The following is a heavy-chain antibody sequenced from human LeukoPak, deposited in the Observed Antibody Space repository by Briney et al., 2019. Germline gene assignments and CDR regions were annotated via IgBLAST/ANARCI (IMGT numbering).Heavy chain of an antibody. D-gene: IGHD5-12*01. CDR1: GFTFTSYA. Sequence: GGTLRLSCAASGFTFTSYAMHWVRQTPDKGLEWVAVISYDGSNKYYADSVKGRFTISRDNSKNTLYLQINSLKAEDTAVYYCARERGRYVAYWRQGSLVADSS. J-gene: IGHJ4*02. CDR3: ARERGRYVAY. V-gene: IGHV3-30*04. CDR2: ISYDGSNK.